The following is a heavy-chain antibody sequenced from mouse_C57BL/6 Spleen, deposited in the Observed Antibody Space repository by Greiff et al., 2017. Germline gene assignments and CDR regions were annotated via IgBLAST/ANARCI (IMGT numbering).Heavy chain of an antibody. CDR2: IYPGSGHT. CDR3: AREDYNGSGYDWGAY. J-gene: IGHJ3*01. CDR1: GYTFTDYY. D-gene: IGHD1-1*01. V-gene: IGHV1-84*01. Sequence: QVQLQQSGPELVKPGASVKISCQASGYTFTDYYITWVKQRPGQGLEWIGWIYPGSGHTKYNEKFKGKATLTVDTYSSPAYMQLSSLTSEDSAVYFWAREDYNGSGYDWGAYGGEGTLVTVSA.